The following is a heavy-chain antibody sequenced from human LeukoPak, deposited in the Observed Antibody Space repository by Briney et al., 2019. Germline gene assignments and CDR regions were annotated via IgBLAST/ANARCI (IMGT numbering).Heavy chain of an antibody. CDR1: GFTFSSYG. CDR3: AKVVSGWYGYFDY. J-gene: IGHJ4*02. Sequence: GRSLRLSCAASGFTFSSYGMHWVRQAPGKGLGWVAVISYDGSNKYYADSVKGRFTISRDNSKNTLYLQMNSLRAEDTAVYYCAKVVSGWYGYFDYWGQGTLVTVSS. D-gene: IGHD6-19*01. V-gene: IGHV3-30*18. CDR2: ISYDGSNK.